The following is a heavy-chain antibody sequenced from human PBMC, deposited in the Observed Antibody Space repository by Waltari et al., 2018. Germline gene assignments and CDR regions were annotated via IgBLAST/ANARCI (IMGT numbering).Heavy chain of an antibody. J-gene: IGHJ4*02. V-gene: IGHV3-30*02. CDR3: ARGTHYSFEY. CDR1: GFRFSSYG. CDR2: IQVDALNK. Sequence: QVQLVESGGGVVQPGGSLRLSCAVSGFRFSSYGMHWVRQAPGKGLEWVEFIQVDALNKYYADSLKGRFTVSRDDSENALYLQMNSLRGDDTAVYYCARGTHYSFEYWGLGTLVTVSS.